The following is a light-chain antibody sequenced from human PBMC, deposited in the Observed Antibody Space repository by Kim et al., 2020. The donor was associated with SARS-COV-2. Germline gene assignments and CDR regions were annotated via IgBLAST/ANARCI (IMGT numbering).Light chain of an antibody. V-gene: IGKV1-27*01. CDR3: QKCNNVPLT. J-gene: IGKJ4*01. CDR1: QGIRNY. CDR2: AAS. Sequence: AVVRDRVTSTCRANQGIRNYLAWYQHHTGKVPKVLIYAASTLHTGAPSRVSGSRSGTNFTLTNSSLQPEGVASYLCQKCNNVPLTFGGRAKGDI.